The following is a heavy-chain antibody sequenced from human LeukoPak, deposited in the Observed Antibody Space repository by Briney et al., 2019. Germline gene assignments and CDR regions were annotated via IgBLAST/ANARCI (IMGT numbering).Heavy chain of an antibody. CDR2: IWYDGSNK. V-gene: IGHV3-33*06. J-gene: IGHJ3*02. Sequence: GGSLRLSCAASGFTFFSYGMHWVRQAPGKGLEWVSLIWYDGSNKYYADSVKGRFTISRDNSQNTLSPQMNSLRAEDTAVYYCAKTRPGKPFEFDIWGQGTMVTVSS. D-gene: IGHD1-1*01. CDR3: AKTRPGKPFEFDI. CDR1: GFTFFSYG.